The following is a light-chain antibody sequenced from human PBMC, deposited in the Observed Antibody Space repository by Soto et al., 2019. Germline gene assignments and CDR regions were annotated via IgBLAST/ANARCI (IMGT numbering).Light chain of an antibody. CDR1: QSITNY. Sequence: DIQMTQSPSSLSAYVGDTVTITCRASQSITNYLTLFQQKPGKAPSLLIFAADNLQDGVPSRFSGSGSGRDFSLTISSLQPEDFATYYCQQSYDMPWTFCQGTKV. CDR2: AAD. CDR3: QQSYDMPWT. J-gene: IGKJ1*01. V-gene: IGKV1-39*01.